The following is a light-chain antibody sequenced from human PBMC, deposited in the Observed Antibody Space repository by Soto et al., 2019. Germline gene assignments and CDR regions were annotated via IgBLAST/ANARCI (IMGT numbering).Light chain of an antibody. V-gene: IGKV1-5*01. CDR1: ESISGW. CDR2: DAS. J-gene: IGKJ1*01. Sequence: DIEMTQSPSTLSASIGDGVTITCRASESISGWLAWYQQQPGKAPKLLIYDASNLESGVPSRFSGSGSGTEFTLAISSPQPDDFATYYCQQYNNYPRTFGQGTKVDIK. CDR3: QQYNNYPRT.